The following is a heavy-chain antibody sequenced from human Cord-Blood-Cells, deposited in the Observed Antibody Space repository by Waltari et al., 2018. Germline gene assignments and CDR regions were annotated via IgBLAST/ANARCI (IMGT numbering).Heavy chain of an antibody. Sequence: QVQLQESGPGLVKPSETLSLTCTVSGGSISSYYWSWIQQPPGKGLEWIGYIYYSGSTNYNPSLKSRVTISVDTSKNQFSLKLSSVTAADTAVYYCARLVKYYYGSGSYAFDIWGQGTMVTVSS. V-gene: IGHV4-59*08. CDR1: GGSISSYY. D-gene: IGHD3-10*01. CDR3: ARLVKYYYGSGSYAFDI. J-gene: IGHJ3*02. CDR2: IYYSGST.